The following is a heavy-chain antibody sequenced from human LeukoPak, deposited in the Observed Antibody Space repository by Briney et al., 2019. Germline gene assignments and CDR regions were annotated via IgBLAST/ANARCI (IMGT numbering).Heavy chain of an antibody. CDR1: GFTVSTYE. D-gene: IGHD2-2*01. Sequence: GGSLRLSCEVSGFTVSTYEMNWVRQAPGKGLEWVSYISSSGGTKYYAESVKGRFTISRDSAKTSLYLQMNSLRAEDTAVYYCAREVKDVGYCSSISCYYYYYGMDVWGQGTTVTVSS. CDR3: AREVKDVGYCSSISCYYYYYGMDV. J-gene: IGHJ6*02. CDR2: ISSSGGTK. V-gene: IGHV3-48*03.